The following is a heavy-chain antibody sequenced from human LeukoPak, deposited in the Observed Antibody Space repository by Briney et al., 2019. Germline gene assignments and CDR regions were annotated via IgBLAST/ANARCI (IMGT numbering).Heavy chain of an antibody. D-gene: IGHD6-13*01. J-gene: IGHJ6*03. V-gene: IGHV5-51*01. CDR2: IYPGDSDT. Sequence: GESLKISCKGSGYSFTSYWIGWVRQMPGKGLEWMGIIYPGDSDTRYSPSFQGQVTISADKSISTAYLQWSSLKASDTAMYYCARHVIAAAPQRSYYYYYMDVWGKGTTVTISS. CDR1: GYSFTSYW. CDR3: ARHVIAAAPQRSYYYYYMDV.